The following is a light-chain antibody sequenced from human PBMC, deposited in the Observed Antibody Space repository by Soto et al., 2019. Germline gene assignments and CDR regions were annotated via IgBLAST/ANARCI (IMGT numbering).Light chain of an antibody. Sequence: EIVMTQSPATLSVSPGERATLSCRASQSVSRNLAWYLQKPGQSPQLLIYTLSYRASGVPDRFSGSGSGTDFTLNISRVEAEDVGVYYCMQRIEFPITFGQGTRLEIK. CDR1: QSVSRN. CDR2: TLS. J-gene: IGKJ5*01. CDR3: MQRIEFPIT. V-gene: IGKV2-40*01.